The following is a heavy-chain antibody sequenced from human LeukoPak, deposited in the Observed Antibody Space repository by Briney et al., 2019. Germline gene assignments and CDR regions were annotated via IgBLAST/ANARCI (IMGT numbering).Heavy chain of an antibody. CDR2: IKSKTDGGTT. V-gene: IGHV3-15*01. J-gene: IGHJ4*02. Sequence: SGGSLRLSCAASGFTFSDAWMSWVRQAPGKGLEWVGRIKSKTDGGTTEYSAPVKGRFTISRDDSKDRLYLQMNSLRTEDTAVYYCTTDLDYWGQGTLVTVSS. CDR3: TTDLDY. CDR1: GFTFSDAW.